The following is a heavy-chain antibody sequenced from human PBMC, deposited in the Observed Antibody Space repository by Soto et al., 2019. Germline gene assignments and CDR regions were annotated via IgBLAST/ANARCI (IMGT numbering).Heavy chain of an antibody. J-gene: IGHJ5*02. V-gene: IGHV4-34*01. CDR3: AVTTVTTAWFDP. Sequence: QVQLQQWGAGLLKPSETLSLTCAVYGGSFSGYYWSWIRQPPGKGLEWIGEINHSGSTNYNPSLKSRVTLSVATSKHQFSPKLSSVTAADPAVYYCAVTTVTTAWFDPWGQGTLVTVSS. D-gene: IGHD4-17*01. CDR2: INHSGST. CDR1: GGSFSGYY.